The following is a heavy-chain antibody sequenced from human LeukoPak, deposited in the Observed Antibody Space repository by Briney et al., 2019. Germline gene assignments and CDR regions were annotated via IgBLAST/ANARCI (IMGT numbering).Heavy chain of an antibody. CDR3: ARLVVAATPDYFDY. CDR2: INHSGST. D-gene: IGHD2-15*01. V-gene: IGHV4-34*01. CDR1: GGSFSGYY. J-gene: IGHJ4*02. Sequence: SETLSLTCAVYGGSFSGYYWSWIRQPPGKGPEWIGEINHSGSTNYNPSLKSRVTISVDTSKNQFSLKLSSVTAADTAVYYCARLVVAATPDYFDYWGQGTLVTVSS.